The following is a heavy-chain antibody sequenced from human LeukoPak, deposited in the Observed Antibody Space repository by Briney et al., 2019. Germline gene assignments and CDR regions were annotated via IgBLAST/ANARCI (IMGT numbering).Heavy chain of an antibody. Sequence: GGSLRPSWAAAGFTFSSYGMHWVRQAPGKLLEWEAVIWYDGSNKYYADSVKGRFTISRDNSKNTLYLQMNSLRAEDTAVYYCARDTSSWANYYYYYYMDVWGKGTTVTVSS. D-gene: IGHD6-13*01. V-gene: IGHV3-33*01. J-gene: IGHJ6*03. CDR1: GFTFSSYG. CDR2: IWYDGSNK. CDR3: ARDTSSWANYYYYYYMDV.